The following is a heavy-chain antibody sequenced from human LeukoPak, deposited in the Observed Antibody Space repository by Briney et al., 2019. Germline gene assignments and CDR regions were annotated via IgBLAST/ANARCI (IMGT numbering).Heavy chain of an antibody. D-gene: IGHD3-9*01. CDR3: AKWGDYDILTGYYDSDY. Sequence: GGSLRLSCAASGFTFSSYAMSWVRQAPGKGLEWVSAVSGRDDSTYYADSVKGRFTISRDNSKNTLYLQMNSLRAEDTAVYYCAKWGDYDILTGYYDSDYWGQGTLVTVSP. CDR1: GFTFSSYA. J-gene: IGHJ4*02. V-gene: IGHV3-23*01. CDR2: VSGRDDST.